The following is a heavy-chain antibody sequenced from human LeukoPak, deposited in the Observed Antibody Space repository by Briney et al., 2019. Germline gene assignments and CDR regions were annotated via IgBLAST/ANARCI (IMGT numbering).Heavy chain of an antibody. CDR3: VRDHQLRDPGC. CDR2: ISGTSTYI. Sequence: GGPLRLSCATSGFTFDKYFIHWVRQAPGKGLDWVSSISGTSTYIDYADSVKGRFTISRDNAKNSLYLQMNSLRVEDTAVYYCVRDHQLRDPGCWGQGTLVTASS. D-gene: IGHD5-24*01. CDR1: GFTFDKYF. J-gene: IGHJ4*02. V-gene: IGHV3-21*01.